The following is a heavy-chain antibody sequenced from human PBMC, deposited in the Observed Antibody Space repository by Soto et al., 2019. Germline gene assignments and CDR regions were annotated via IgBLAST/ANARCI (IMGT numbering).Heavy chain of an antibody. CDR3: ARDSRSSGWYSSNYYYYYGMDV. V-gene: IGHV3-33*01. J-gene: IGHJ6*02. D-gene: IGHD6-19*01. CDR2: IWYDGSNK. CDR1: GFTFSSYG. Sequence: QVQLVESGGGVVQPGRSLRLSCAASGFTFSSYGMHRVRQAPGKGLEGGAVIWYDGSNKYYADSVKGRFTISRDNSKNTLYLQMNSLRAEDTAVYYCARDSRSSGWYSSNYYYYYGMDVWGQGTTVTVSS.